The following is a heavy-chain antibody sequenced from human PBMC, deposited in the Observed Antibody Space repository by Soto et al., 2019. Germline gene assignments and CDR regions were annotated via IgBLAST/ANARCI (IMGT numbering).Heavy chain of an antibody. CDR3: ARVGAAAGPYYFDY. V-gene: IGHV1-3*01. Sequence: GASLKISCKSSGYTFTNYAMHCVRQAPGQRLEWMGWINAGNGNTKYSQKFQGRVTITRDTSASTAYMELSSLRSEDTAVFYCARVGAAAGPYYFDYWGQGTLVTAPQ. J-gene: IGHJ4*02. CDR2: INAGNGNT. CDR1: GYTFTNYA. D-gene: IGHD6-13*01.